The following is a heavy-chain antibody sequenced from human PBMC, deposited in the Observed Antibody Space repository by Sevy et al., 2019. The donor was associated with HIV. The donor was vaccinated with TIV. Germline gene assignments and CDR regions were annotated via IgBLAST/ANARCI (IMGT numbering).Heavy chain of an antibody. D-gene: IGHD6-19*01. Sequence: GGSLRLSCAASGFTFSSYSMNWVRQAPGKGLEWVSSISSSSSYIYYADSVKGRFTISRDNAKNSLYLQMNCLRAEDTAVYYCARGGGRYSSGWPYNWFDPWGQGTLVTVSS. CDR1: GFTFSSYS. CDR3: ARGGGRYSSGWPYNWFDP. CDR2: ISSSSSYI. V-gene: IGHV3-21*01. J-gene: IGHJ5*02.